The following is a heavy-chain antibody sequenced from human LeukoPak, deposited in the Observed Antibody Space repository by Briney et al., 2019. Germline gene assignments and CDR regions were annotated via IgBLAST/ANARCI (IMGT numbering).Heavy chain of an antibody. CDR1: GGSISSSSYY. D-gene: IGHD5-18*01. J-gene: IGHJ4*02. Sequence: SETLSLTCTVSGGSISSSSYYWGWIRQPPGKGLEWIGSIYYSGSTYYNPSLKSRVTISVDTSKNQFSLKLSSVTAADTAVYYCARRPYSYVSLGFYDYWGQGTLVTVSS. CDR3: ARRPYSYVSLGFYDY. V-gene: IGHV4-39*01. CDR2: IYYSGST.